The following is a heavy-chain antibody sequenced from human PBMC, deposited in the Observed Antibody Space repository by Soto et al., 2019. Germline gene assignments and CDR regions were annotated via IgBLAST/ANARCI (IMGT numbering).Heavy chain of an antibody. Sequence: GGSLRLSCAASGFTVSSNYMSWVRQAPGKGLEWVSVIYSGGSTYYADSVKGRFTISRDNSKNTLYLQMNSLRAEDTAVYYCARAIAVAGTSAFDIWGQGTMVTVSS. CDR1: GFTVSSNY. D-gene: IGHD6-19*01. CDR3: ARAIAVAGTSAFDI. J-gene: IGHJ3*02. CDR2: IYSGGST. V-gene: IGHV3-66*01.